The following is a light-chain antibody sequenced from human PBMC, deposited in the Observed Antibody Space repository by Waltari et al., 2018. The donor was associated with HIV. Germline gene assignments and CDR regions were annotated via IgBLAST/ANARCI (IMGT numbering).Light chain of an antibody. CDR1: SSDVGGYTY. CDR3: SAYAGSSNVL. J-gene: IGLJ2*01. V-gene: IGLV2-8*01. CDR2: EVS. Sequence: QSALTQPPSASGSPGQSVTIPCTGTSSDVGGYTYFSWYQQHPGKAPKLMIYEVSKRPSGVPDRFSGSKSCNTASLTVSGLQVEDEADYYCSAYAGSSNVLFGGGTKLTVL.